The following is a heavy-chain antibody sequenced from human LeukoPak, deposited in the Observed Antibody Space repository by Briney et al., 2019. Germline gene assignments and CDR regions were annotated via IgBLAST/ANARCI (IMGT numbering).Heavy chain of an antibody. D-gene: IGHD3-22*01. CDR1: GGSFSGYY. J-gene: IGHJ6*02. CDR3: ARGRPGYFESSGYYKHYYSYDMDV. V-gene: IGHV4-34*01. Sequence: SETLSLTCGVYGGSFSGYYWSWIRQPPGRGLEWVGEINHSESTNYNPSLKSRVTISLDTSKSQFFLKLSSVTAADTAVYYCARGRPGYFESSGYYKHYYSYDMDVWGQGTTVTVFS. CDR2: INHSEST.